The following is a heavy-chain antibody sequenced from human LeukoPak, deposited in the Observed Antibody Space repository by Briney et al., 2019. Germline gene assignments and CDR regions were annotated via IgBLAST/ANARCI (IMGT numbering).Heavy chain of an antibody. CDR2: IVHSGTT. V-gene: IGHV4-34*12. Sequence: AETLSLTCAAYGVSFNSYYWSWIRQPPGKGLEWIGEIVHSGTTNYSPSLQSRLTISVDTSKSQISLKLTSVTAAETAMYYCAGGRVAVQYVWGQGSLVSVRS. CDR3: AGGRVAVQYV. CDR1: GVSFNSYY. J-gene: IGHJ6*01. D-gene: IGHD2-15*01.